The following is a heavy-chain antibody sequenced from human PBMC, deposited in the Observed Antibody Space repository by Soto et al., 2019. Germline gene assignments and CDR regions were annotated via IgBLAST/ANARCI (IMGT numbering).Heavy chain of an antibody. Sequence: GGSLRLSCAASGFTFSSYAMHWVRQAPGKGLEWVAVISYDGSNKYYADSVKGRFTISRDNSKNTLYLQMNSLRAEDTAVYYCAREKSSIAARCFDYWGQGTLVTVSS. J-gene: IGHJ4*02. CDR1: GFTFSSYA. CDR2: ISYDGSNK. D-gene: IGHD6-6*01. V-gene: IGHV3-30-3*01. CDR3: AREKSSIAARCFDY.